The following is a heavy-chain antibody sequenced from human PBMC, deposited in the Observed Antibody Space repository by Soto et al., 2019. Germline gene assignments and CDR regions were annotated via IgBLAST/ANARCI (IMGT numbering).Heavy chain of an antibody. CDR1: GYTFTSYD. J-gene: IGHJ4*02. D-gene: IGHD2-15*01. CDR2: MNPNSGNT. CDR3: ARAEEYCSGGSCSHFDY. Sequence: GASVKVSCKASGYTFTSYDINWVRQATGQGLEWMGWMNPNSGNTGYAQKFQGRVTMTRNTSISTAHMELSSLRSEDTAVYYCARAEEYCSGGSCSHFDYWGQGTLVTVSS. V-gene: IGHV1-8*01.